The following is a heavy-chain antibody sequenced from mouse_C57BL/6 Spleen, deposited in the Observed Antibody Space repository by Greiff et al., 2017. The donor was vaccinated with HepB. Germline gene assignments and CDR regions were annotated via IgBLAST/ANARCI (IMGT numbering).Heavy chain of an antibody. CDR2: IDPSDSYT. J-gene: IGHJ3*01. CDR3: ARSEGWFAY. CDR1: GYTFTSYW. Sequence: QVQLQQSGAELVMPGASVKLSCKASGYTFTSYWMHWVKQRPGQGLEWIGEIDPSDSYTNYNQKFKVKSTLTVDKSSSTAYMQLSSLTSEDSAVYYCARSEGWFAYWGQGTLVTVSA. V-gene: IGHV1-69*01.